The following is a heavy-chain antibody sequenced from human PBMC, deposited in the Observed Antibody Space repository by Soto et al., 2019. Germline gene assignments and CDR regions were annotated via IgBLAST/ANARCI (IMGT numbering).Heavy chain of an antibody. V-gene: IGHV3-30*03. CDR3: ARAQDFGDYSYYYYXVDV. CDR2: ISYDGSNK. CDR1: GFTFSSYG. Sequence: PGGSLRLSCAASGFTFSSYGMHWVRQAPGKGLEWVAVISYDGSNKYYADSVKGRFTISRDNSKNTLYLQMNSLRAEDTAVYSCARAQDFGDYSYYYYXVDVWGQGTTVTVSS. J-gene: IGHJ6*02. D-gene: IGHD4-17*01.